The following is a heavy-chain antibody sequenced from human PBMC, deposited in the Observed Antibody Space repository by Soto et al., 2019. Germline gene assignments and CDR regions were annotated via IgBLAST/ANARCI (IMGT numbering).Heavy chain of an antibody. CDR1: GFTFSSYE. CDR3: TRGLAGGSYSDY. J-gene: IGHJ4*02. CDR2: IRSETYGATT. D-gene: IGHD1-26*01. Sequence: PGGSLRLSCAASGFTFSSYEMNWVRQAPGKGLESVGFIRSETYGATTEYAASVKGRFTISRDDSKTIAYLQMNSLKPEDTAVYFCTRGLAGGSYSDYWGQGTLVTVSS. V-gene: IGHV3-49*04.